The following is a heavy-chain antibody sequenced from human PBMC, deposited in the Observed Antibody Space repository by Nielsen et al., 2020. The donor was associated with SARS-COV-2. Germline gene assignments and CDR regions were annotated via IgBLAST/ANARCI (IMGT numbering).Heavy chain of an antibody. Sequence: GESLKIFCAASGFTFSSYAMHWVRQAPGKGLEWVAVISYDGSNKYYADSLKGRFTISRDNSKNTLYLQMNSLRAEDTAVYYALGALEGYGMDVWGQGTTVTVSS. J-gene: IGHJ6*02. CDR2: ISYDGSNK. D-gene: IGHD3-3*01. V-gene: IGHV3-30-3*02. CDR3: LGALEGYGMDV. CDR1: GFTFSSYA.